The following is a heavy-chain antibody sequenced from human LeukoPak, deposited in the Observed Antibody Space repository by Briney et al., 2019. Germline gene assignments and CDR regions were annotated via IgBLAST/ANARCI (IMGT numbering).Heavy chain of an antibody. Sequence: ASVKVSCKASGYTFTTYDINWVRQATGQGLELMGLMNPNSGNTGYAQKFQGRVTMTRNTSISTAYMELSSLRSEDTAVYYCARGPNKSDGGNSGSAWFDPWGQGTLVTVSS. D-gene: IGHD4-23*01. CDR1: GYTFTTYD. CDR2: MNPNSGNT. V-gene: IGHV1-8*01. J-gene: IGHJ5*02. CDR3: ARGPNKSDGGNSGSAWFDP.